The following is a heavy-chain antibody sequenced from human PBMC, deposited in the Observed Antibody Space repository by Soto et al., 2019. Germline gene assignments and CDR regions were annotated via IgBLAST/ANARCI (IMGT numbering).Heavy chain of an antibody. CDR3: AKFASKLRGYFDY. V-gene: IGHV3-23*01. CDR2: ISGSGGST. Sequence: EVQLLASGGGLVQTGGSLRLSCAASGFTFSSYAMSWVRQAPGQGLEWVSAISGSGGSTYYADSVKGRFTISRDNSKNTLYLQMNSLRAEVTAVYYCAKFASKLRGYFDYWGQGTLVTVSS. CDR1: GFTFSSYA. J-gene: IGHJ4*02. D-gene: IGHD1-1*01.